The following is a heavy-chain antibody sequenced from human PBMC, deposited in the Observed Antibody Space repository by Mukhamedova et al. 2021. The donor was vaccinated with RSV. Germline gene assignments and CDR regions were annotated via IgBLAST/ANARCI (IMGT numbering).Heavy chain of an antibody. CDR2: INHSGST. Sequence: QPPGKGLEWIGEINHSGSTNYNPSLKSRVTISVDMSKNQFSLKLSSVTAADTAVYYCARQRRSPLVAGTGRGWFDPWGQGTLVTVS. CDR3: ARQRRSPLVAGTGRGWFDP. J-gene: IGHJ5*02. D-gene: IGHD6-19*01. V-gene: IGHV4-34*01.